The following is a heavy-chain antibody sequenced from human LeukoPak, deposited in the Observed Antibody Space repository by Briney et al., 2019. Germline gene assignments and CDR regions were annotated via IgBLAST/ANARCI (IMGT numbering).Heavy chain of an antibody. CDR1: GFTFSSSA. Sequence: GGSLRLSCAASGFTFSSSAMSWVRQAPGKGLYWVSAISGSGTGTYYADSVKGRFTISRDNSKNTLYLQMNSLRAEDTAVYYCAKDRYGGSDYWGQGTLVTVSS. CDR3: AKDRYGGSDY. J-gene: IGHJ4*02. V-gene: IGHV3-23*01. CDR2: ISGSGTGT. D-gene: IGHD4-23*01.